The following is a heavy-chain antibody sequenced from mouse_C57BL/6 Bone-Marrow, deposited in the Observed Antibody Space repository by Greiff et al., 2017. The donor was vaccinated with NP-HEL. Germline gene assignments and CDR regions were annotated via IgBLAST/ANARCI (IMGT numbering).Heavy chain of an antibody. D-gene: IGHD2-1*01. CDR3: ARLGRNYWFSY. J-gene: IGHJ3*01. CDR2: INPSSGYT. CDR1: GYTFTSYW. Sequence: VQLQQSGAELAKPGASVKLSCKASGYTFTSYWMHGVKQRPGQGLEWIGYINPSSGYTKYNQKFKDKATLTADKSSSTAYMQRISLTYVDSAVYFCARLGRNYWFSYWGQGTVVTVSA. V-gene: IGHV1-7*01.